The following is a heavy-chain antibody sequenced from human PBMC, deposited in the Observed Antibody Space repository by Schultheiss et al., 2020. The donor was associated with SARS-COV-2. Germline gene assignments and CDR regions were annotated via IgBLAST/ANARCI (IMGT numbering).Heavy chain of an antibody. V-gene: IGHV4-59*12. Sequence: SQTLSLTCTVSGGSISSYYWSWIRQPPGKGLEWIGYIYYSGSTNYNPSLKSRVTMSVDTSKNQFSLKLSSVTAADTAVYYCARGGGQPVNYWYFDLWGRGTLVTVSS. CDR1: GGSISSYY. CDR3: ARGGGQPVNYWYFDL. D-gene: IGHD6-6*01. J-gene: IGHJ2*01. CDR2: IYYSGST.